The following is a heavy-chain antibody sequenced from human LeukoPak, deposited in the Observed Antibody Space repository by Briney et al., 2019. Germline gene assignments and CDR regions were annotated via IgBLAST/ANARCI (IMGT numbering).Heavy chain of an antibody. J-gene: IGHJ6*02. V-gene: IGHV3-30-3*01. CDR2: ISYDGSNK. Sequence: GGSLRLSCAASGFTFSSYAMHWVRQAPGKGLEWVAVISYDGSNKYYADSVKGRFTISRDNSKNTLYLQMNSLRAEDTAVYYCARESFAAEDWGLGMDVWGQGTTVTVSS. CDR1: GFTFSSYA. CDR3: ARESFAAEDWGLGMDV. D-gene: IGHD6-13*01.